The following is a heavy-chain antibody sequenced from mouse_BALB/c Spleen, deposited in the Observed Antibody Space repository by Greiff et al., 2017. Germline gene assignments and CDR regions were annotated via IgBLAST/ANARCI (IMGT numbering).Heavy chain of an antibody. D-gene: IGHD1-1*01. V-gene: IGHV1S81*02. CDR2: INPSNGRT. J-gene: IGHJ3*01. CDR3: ARKTITTEGPWFAY. CDR1: GYTFTSYW. Sequence: QVQLQQPGAELVKPGASVKLSCKASGYTFTSYWMHWVKQRPGQGLEWIGEINPSNGRTNYNEKFKSKATLTVDKSSSTAYMQLSSLTSEDSAVYYCARKTITTEGPWFAYWGQGTLVTVSA.